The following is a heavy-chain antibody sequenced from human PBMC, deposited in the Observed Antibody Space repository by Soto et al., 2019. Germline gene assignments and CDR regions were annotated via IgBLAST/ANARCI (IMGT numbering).Heavy chain of an antibody. Sequence: GGSLRLSCAASGFIFENFGMSWVRQAPGKGLEWISSISGSGFKKYYADSVKGRFTVSRDNSKSTAYLELNNLSAEDTAVYHCARGSSDSYPGSRIFDLWGRGTRVTVSSDMDVWGQGTTVTVSS. CDR2: ISGSGFKK. CDR1: GFIFENFG. D-gene: IGHD3-10*01. J-gene: IGHJ6*02. CDR3: ARGSSDSYPGSRIFDLWGRGTRVTVSSDMDV. V-gene: IGHV3-23*01.